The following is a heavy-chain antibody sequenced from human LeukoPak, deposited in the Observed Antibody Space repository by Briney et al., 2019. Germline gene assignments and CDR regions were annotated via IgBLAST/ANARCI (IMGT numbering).Heavy chain of an antibody. J-gene: IGHJ4*02. Sequence: GGSLRLSCAASEFSAGSNYMTWVRQAPGKGLEWVSLIYSGGSTYYADSVKGRFTISRDNAKSSLYLQMNSLRAEDTAVYYCAKDSPWFGELYYWGQGTLVTVSS. D-gene: IGHD3-10*01. CDR2: IYSGGST. CDR3: AKDSPWFGELYY. CDR1: EFSAGSNY. V-gene: IGHV3-53*01.